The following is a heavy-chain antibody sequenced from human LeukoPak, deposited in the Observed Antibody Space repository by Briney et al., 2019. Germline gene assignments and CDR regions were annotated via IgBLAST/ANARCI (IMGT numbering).Heavy chain of an antibody. CDR2: IYYSGST. D-gene: IGHD3-3*01. Sequence: TSETLSLTCTVSGGSINSTYYWGWIRQPPGRGLEWIGSIYYSGSTFYNPSLQSRVTISVDTSKSQFSLRLTSVTASDTAVYFCARLLWNGEDYWGQGTLVTVSS. V-gene: IGHV4-39*01. CDR1: GGSINSTYY. CDR3: ARLLWNGEDY. J-gene: IGHJ4*02.